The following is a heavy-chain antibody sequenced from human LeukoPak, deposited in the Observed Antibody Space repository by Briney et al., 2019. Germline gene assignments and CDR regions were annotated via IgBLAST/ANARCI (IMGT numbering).Heavy chain of an antibody. CDR3: ASGYCSSTSCFPDN. CDR2: ISYDRSNK. D-gene: IGHD2-2*03. CDR1: RFIFSSYA. J-gene: IGHJ4*02. Sequence: GGSLRLSCAASRFIFSSYAMHWVRQAPGKGREWVAVISYDRSNKYYADSVKGRFAISRDNSKNTLYLQMNSLRGEDTAVYHCASGYCSSTSCFPDNWGKGTLVTVSS. V-gene: IGHV3-30*09.